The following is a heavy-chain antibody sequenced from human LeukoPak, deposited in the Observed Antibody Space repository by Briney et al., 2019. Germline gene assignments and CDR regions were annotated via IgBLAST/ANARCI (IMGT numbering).Heavy chain of an antibody. D-gene: IGHD1-26*01. CDR1: GFTFSSYE. CDR3: ARGRWSGSYLDY. Sequence: GGSLRLSCAASGFTFSSYEMNWVRQAPGKGLEWVSYISSSGSTIYYADSVKGRFTISRDNSKNTLYLQMNSLRAEDTAVYYCARGRWSGSYLDYWGQGTLVTVSS. CDR2: ISSSGSTI. J-gene: IGHJ4*02. V-gene: IGHV3-48*03.